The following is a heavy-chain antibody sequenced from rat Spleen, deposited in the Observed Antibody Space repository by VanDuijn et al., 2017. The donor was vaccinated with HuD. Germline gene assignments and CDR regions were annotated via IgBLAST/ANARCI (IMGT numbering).Heavy chain of an antibody. Sequence: EVQLVESDGGLVQPGRSLKLSCAASGFTFSNYHMAWVRQAPTKGLEWVASISSGGGDTYYRDSVKGRFTISRDNAKSTLYLQMDSLRSEDTATYYCARVANYFDYWGQGVMVTVSS. CDR3: ARVANYFDY. CDR2: ISSGGGDT. J-gene: IGHJ2*01. CDR1: GFTFSNYH. V-gene: IGHV5-25*01.